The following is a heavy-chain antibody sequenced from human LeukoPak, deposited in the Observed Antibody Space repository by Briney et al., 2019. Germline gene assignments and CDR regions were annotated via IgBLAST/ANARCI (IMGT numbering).Heavy chain of an antibody. V-gene: IGHV3-15*07. CDR3: ATDFYDST. D-gene: IGHD3-22*01. CDR2: IRSNFDGGTI. J-gene: IGHJ5*02. Sequence: PGGSLRLSCAASGFTFSSYAMHWVRQAPGKGLEWGGRIRSNFDGGTIDYAAPVKGRFTLSRDDSKTTLYLQMNSLQTEDTAVYYCATDFYDSTWGQGTLVTVSS. CDR1: GFTFSSYA.